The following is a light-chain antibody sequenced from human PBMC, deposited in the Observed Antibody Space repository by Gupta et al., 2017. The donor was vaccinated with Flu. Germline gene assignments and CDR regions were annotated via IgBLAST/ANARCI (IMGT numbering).Light chain of an antibody. CDR2: RNS. J-gene: IGLJ2*01. Sequence: SSSIGNNYVNWYQQLPGTAPKLLIKRNSVRPSGVSDRFSGSKSGTSAFLAISGLRSEDEADYYCAAWDDNLGGQVIFGGGTKLAVL. CDR1: SSSIGNNY. CDR3: AAWDDNLGGQVI. V-gene: IGLV1-47*01.